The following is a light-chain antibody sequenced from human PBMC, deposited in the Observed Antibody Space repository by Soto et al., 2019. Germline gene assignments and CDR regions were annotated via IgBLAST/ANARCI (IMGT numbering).Light chain of an antibody. J-gene: IGLJ1*01. CDR1: NIGSKS. CDR3: QVWDSSSDHYV. CDR2: YDS. Sequence: SYELTQQPSVSVAPGKTARITCGGNNIGSKSVHWYQQKPGQAPVLVSYYDSDRPSGIPERFSGSNSVNTATLTISRVEDGDEADDYCQVWDSSSDHYVFGTGTKLTVL. V-gene: IGLV3-21*04.